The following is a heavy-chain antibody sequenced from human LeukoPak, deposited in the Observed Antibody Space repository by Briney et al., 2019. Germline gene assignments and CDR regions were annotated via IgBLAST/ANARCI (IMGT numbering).Heavy chain of an antibody. J-gene: IGHJ4*02. CDR2: INHSGST. Sequence: SETLSLTCAVYGASLSAYSWTWIRQPPGKGLEWIGEINHSGSTTYNPSLKSRVTISVDKSKNQFSLKLSSVTAADTAVYYCAREIAARVFDYWGQGTLVTVSS. V-gene: IGHV4-34*01. CDR1: GASLSAYS. D-gene: IGHD6-6*01. CDR3: AREIAARVFDY.